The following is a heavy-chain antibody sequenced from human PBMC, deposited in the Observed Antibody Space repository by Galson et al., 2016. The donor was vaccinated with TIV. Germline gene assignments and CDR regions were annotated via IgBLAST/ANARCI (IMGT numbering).Heavy chain of an antibody. V-gene: IGHV4-31*03. J-gene: IGHJ3*02. CDR3: ARDQRIAIFGVISRGGFDI. Sequence: TLSLTCTVPGGSIVSGGYYWNWIRHHPGKGLEWIGYIYSSGSTYYNPSLKSRITISVDTSKKQLSLKLASVTAADTAVYYCARDQRIAIFGVISRGGFDIWGQGTMVTVSS. CDR2: IYSSGST. D-gene: IGHD3-3*01. CDR1: GGSIVSGGYY.